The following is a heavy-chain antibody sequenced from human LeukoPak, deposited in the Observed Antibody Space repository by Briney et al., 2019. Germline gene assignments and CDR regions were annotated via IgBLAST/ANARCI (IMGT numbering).Heavy chain of an antibody. CDR3: ARDLDSSGYYYD. J-gene: IGHJ4*02. V-gene: IGHV3-48*02. CDR1: GFTFSTYS. D-gene: IGHD3-22*01. Sequence: PGGSLRLSCAASGFTFSTYSMNWVPPAPGKGREWVSYVSSSSGTIYYADSVKGRFTISRDNAKNSLYLQMNSLRDEDTAVYYCARDLDSSGYYYDWGQGTLVTVSS. CDR2: VSSSSGTI.